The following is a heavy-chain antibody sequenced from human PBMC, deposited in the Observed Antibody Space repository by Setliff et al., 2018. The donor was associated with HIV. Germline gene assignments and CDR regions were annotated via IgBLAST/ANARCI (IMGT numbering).Heavy chain of an antibody. CDR1: GFSFSNYA. J-gene: IGHJ3*02. Sequence: GGSLRLSCAASGFSFSNYAMHWVRQAPGKGLEWVAFIRHDGSNKYYAESVKGRFTISRDDAKNSLFLQMNSLRAEDTAVYYCARDWLADGYSTKFAFDIWGQGTMVTVSS. V-gene: IGHV3-30*02. D-gene: IGHD5-18*01. CDR3: ARDWLADGYSTKFAFDI. CDR2: IRHDGSNK.